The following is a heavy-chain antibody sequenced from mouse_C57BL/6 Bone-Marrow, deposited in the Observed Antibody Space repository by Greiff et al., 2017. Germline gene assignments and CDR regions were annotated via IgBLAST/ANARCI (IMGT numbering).Heavy chain of an antibody. J-gene: IGHJ3*01. Sequence: QVQLQQPGAELVMPGASVKLSCKASGYTFTSYWMHWVKQRPGHGLEWIGEIDPSDSYTTYNQKFKGKTTLTVDKSSSTAYMQLSSLTSEDSAVYYCARGSGRPWFAYWGQGTLVTVSA. D-gene: IGHD3-2*02. V-gene: IGHV1-69*01. CDR1: GYTFTSYW. CDR3: ARGSGRPWFAY. CDR2: IDPSDSYT.